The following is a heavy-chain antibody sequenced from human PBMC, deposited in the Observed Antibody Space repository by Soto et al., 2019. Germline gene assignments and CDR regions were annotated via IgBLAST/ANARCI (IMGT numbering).Heavy chain of an antibody. D-gene: IGHD3-22*01. Sequence: QVQLQESGPGLVRPSQTLSLRCSVSGGSISSAENFWSWVRQPPGKGLEWIGYINYSGNTYFNPSLQSRLAISVDTSNNQFSLRLTSVTAADAAVYYCAGASGDSSGYSFDYWGQGTLVTVSS. V-gene: IGHV4-30-4*01. CDR1: GGSISSAENF. CDR2: INYSGNT. CDR3: AGASGDSSGYSFDY. J-gene: IGHJ4*02.